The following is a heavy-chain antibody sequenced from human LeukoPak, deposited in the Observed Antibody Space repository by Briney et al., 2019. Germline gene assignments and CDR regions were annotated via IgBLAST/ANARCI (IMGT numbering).Heavy chain of an antibody. D-gene: IGHD6-6*01. CDR1: GYTFTGYY. CDR3: ARGKYLYSSSPDDY. J-gene: IGHJ4*02. V-gene: IGHV1-2*02. CDR2: INPNSGGT. Sequence: ASVKVSCKASGYTFTGYYMHWVRQAPGQGLEWMGWINPNSGGTNYAQKFQGRVTMTRDTSISTAYMELSRLRSDDTAVYYCARGKYLYSSSPDDYWGQGTLVTVSS.